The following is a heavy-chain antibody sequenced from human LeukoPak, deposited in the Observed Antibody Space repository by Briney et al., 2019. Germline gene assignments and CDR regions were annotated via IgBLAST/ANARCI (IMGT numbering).Heavy chain of an antibody. D-gene: IGHD4-17*01. V-gene: IGHV3-11*01. CDR1: GFTFSAYY. J-gene: IGHJ3*02. Sequence: GGSLRLSCAASGFTFSAYYMSWIRPAPGQGLEWVSYISSSGSTIYYADSVKGRFTISRDNAKNSLYLQMNSLRAEDTAVDYCAREPTEDAFDIWGQGTMVTVSS. CDR3: AREPTEDAFDI. CDR2: ISSSGSTI.